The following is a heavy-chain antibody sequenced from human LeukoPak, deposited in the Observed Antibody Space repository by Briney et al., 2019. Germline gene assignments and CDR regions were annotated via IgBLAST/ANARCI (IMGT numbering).Heavy chain of an antibody. CDR1: GGSISSYY. D-gene: IGHD3-9*01. CDR2: INHRGST. V-gene: IGHV4-34*01. J-gene: IGHJ5*02. Sequence: PSETLSLTCTVSGGSISSYYWSWIRQPPGKGLEWIGEINHRGSTNYNPSLKSRVTISVHTSKNQFSLKLSSVTAADTAVYYCARLTGYSSESWFDPWGQGTLVTVSS. CDR3: ARLTGYSSESWFDP.